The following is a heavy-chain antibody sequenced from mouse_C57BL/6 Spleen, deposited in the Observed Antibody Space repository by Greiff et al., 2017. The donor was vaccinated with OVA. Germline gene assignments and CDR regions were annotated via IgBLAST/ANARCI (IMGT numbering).Heavy chain of an antibody. J-gene: IGHJ1*03. V-gene: IGHV5-9*01. CDR3: ARQGGDTTVAGYFEV. D-gene: IGHD1-1*01. Sequence: EVKLVESGGGLVKPGGSLKLSCAASGFTFSSYTMSWVRQTPEKRLEWVATISGGGGNTYYPDSVKGRFTISRDNAKNTLYLQMSSLRSEDTALYYCARQGGDTTVAGYFEVWGTGTTVTVSS. CDR1: GFTFSSYT. CDR2: ISGGGGNT.